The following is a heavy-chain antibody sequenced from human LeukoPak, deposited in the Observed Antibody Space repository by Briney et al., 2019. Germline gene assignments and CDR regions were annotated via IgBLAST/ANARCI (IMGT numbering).Heavy chain of an antibody. CDR2: INPNSGGT. J-gene: IGHJ6*02. V-gene: IGHV1-2*02. Sequence: SVKVSCKASGFTFTSSAVQWVRQARGQRLEWMGWINPNSGGTNYAQKFRGRVTMTRDTSISTAYMELSRLRSDDTAVYYCARRETAYYYGMDVWGQGTTVTVSS. CDR3: ARRETAYYYGMDV. CDR1: GFTFTSSA.